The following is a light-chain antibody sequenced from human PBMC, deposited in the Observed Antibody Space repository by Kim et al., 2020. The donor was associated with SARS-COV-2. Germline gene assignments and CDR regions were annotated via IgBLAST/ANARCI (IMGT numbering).Light chain of an antibody. J-gene: IGKJ2*01. CDR1: QDINNN. V-gene: IGKV1-33*01. CDR3: QQSDSLPPT. Sequence: SASVGDRVTIPCRASQDINNNLNWYQRKTGKSPKLLISDTSNLETGVPSRFSGSGSGTDFTFTISSLQPEDIATYYCQQSDSLPPTFGQGTKLEI. CDR2: DTS.